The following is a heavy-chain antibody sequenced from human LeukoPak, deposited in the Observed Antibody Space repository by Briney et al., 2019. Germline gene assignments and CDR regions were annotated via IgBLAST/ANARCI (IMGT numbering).Heavy chain of an antibody. CDR2: ISAYNGNT. D-gene: IGHD3-10*01. J-gene: IGHJ5*02. CDR3: ASSHYGSGSYFIDWFDP. V-gene: IGHV1-18*01. CDR1: GYTFTSYG. Sequence: GASVKVSCKASGYTFTSYGISWVRQAPGQGLEWMGWISAYNGNTNYAQKLQGRVTMTTDTSTSTAYMELRSLRSDDTAVYYCASSHYGSGSYFIDWFDPWGRGTLVTVSS.